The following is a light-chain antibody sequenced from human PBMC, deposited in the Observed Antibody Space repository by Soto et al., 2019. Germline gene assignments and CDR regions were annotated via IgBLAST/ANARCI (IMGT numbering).Light chain of an antibody. CDR2: DVT. V-gene: IGLV2-11*03. CDR1: SSDVGGYNF. J-gene: IGLJ1*01. CDR3: CSHSASYTFV. Sequence: GIPRKSVTIACTGTSSDVGGYNFVSGYQIHTSKAPQLIIYDVTQRPSGVPDRFSGSKSGNTASLSISGLQAEDEADYYCCSHSASYTFVFGPGTKVTVL.